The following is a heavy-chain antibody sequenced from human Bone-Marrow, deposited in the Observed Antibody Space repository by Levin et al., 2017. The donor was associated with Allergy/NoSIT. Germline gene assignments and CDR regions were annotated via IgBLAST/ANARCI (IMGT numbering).Heavy chain of an antibody. CDR3: ARIAGAYYRSFFYYYMDV. J-gene: IGHJ6*03. CDR2: IFSNDEK. Sequence: SGPTLVKPTETLTLTCTVSGFSLSDTRMGVTWIRQPPGKALEWLAHIFSNDEKSYNTSLESRLTISKDASKRQVVLSVTNMDPVDTATYYCARIAGAYYRSFFYYYMDVWGKGTTVTVSS. CDR1: GFSLSDTRMG. V-gene: IGHV2-26*01. D-gene: IGHD3-3*01.